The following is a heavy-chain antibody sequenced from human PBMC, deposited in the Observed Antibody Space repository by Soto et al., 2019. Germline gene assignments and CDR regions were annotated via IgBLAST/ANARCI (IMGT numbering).Heavy chain of an antibody. V-gene: IGHV4-61*05. Sequence: SETLSLTCPVSGDSIGSPSYHWGWIRQFPGKGLEWIGEVFHSGDTTYTPSLRSRVTISVDKSKNQFSLKLNSVTAADTAVYYCARLIYDSRLNYFYFDFWGQGALVTVSS. CDR3: ARLIYDSRLNYFYFDF. CDR1: GDSIGSPSYH. D-gene: IGHD3-22*01. J-gene: IGHJ4*02. CDR2: VFHSGDT.